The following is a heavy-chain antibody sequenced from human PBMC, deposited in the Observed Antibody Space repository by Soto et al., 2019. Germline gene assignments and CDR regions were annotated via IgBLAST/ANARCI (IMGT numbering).Heavy chain of an antibody. Sequence: ASVKVSCKVSGYTLTELSMHWVRQAPGKGLEWMGGFDPEDGETIYAQKFQGRVTMTTDTSTSTAYMELRSLRSDDTAVYYCARDSSPYGDYVGFDYWGQGTLVTVSS. CDR1: GYTLTELS. J-gene: IGHJ4*02. D-gene: IGHD4-17*01. CDR3: ARDSSPYGDYVGFDY. V-gene: IGHV1-24*01. CDR2: FDPEDGET.